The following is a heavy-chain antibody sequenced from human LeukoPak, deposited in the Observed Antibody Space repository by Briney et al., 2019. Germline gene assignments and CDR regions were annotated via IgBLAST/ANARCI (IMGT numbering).Heavy chain of an antibody. Sequence: PGGSLRLSCAASGFTFSSYCMHWVSQAPGKGLVWVSRIKSDGSSTRYADSVKGRFTISRDNAKNTLWLQMNSLRAEDTAVYYCATDLDYGGDSHFDFWGQGTLVTVSS. J-gene: IGHJ4*02. D-gene: IGHD4/OR15-4a*01. CDR2: IKSDGSST. CDR3: ATDLDYGGDSHFDF. CDR1: GFTFSSYC. V-gene: IGHV3-74*01.